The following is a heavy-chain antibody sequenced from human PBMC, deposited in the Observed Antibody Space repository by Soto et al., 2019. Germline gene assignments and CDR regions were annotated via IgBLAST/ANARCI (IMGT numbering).Heavy chain of an antibody. J-gene: IGHJ4*02. D-gene: IGHD5-18*01. CDR2: IYYSGST. CDR3: ARVVDTAMDYYFDY. Sequence: QVQLQESGPGLVKPSQTLSLTCTVSGGSISSGGYYWSWIRQHPGKGLEWIGYIYYSGSTYYNPSLKSRVNREVDTSKNQHSLNLSSVTAADKAVYSCARVVDTAMDYYFDYWGQGTLVTVSS. CDR1: GGSISSGGYY. V-gene: IGHV4-31*03.